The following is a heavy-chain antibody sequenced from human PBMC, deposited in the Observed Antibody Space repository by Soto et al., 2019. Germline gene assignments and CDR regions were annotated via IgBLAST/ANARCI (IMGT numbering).Heavy chain of an antibody. CDR3: ARVDCSGGSCDSTWSYGIDV. CDR2: IYYSGST. J-gene: IGHJ6*02. D-gene: IGHD2-15*01. Sequence: PSETLSLTCTVSGGSISSYYWSWIREPPGKGLEWIGYIYYSGSTNYNPSLKSRVTISVDTSKNQFSLKLSSVTAADTAVYYCARVDCSGGSCDSTWSYGIDVRAQGTTVTVSS. V-gene: IGHV4-59*01. CDR1: GGSISSYY.